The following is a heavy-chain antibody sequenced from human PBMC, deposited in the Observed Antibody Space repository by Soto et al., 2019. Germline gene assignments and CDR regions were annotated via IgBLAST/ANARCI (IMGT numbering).Heavy chain of an antibody. J-gene: IGHJ6*03. D-gene: IGHD5-12*01. Sequence: ASVKVSCEASGYTFTSYYMHWVRQAPGQGLEWMGIINPSGGSTSYAQKFQGRVTMTRDTSTSTVYMELSSLRPEDTAVYYCARDHPDIVATTPYYYYYMDVWGKGTTVTVSS. CDR3: ARDHPDIVATTPYYYYYMDV. V-gene: IGHV1-46*03. CDR1: GYTFTSYY. CDR2: INPSGGST.